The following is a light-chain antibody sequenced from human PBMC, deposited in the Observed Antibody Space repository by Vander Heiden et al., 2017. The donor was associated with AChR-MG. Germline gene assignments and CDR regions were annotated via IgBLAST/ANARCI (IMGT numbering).Light chain of an antibody. CDR3: QQYDYLPLT. J-gene: IGKJ4*01. CDR1: QDSSNH. Sequence: DIQMTQSPSSVPASVGDRVTITCQASQDSSNHLNWYQQKAGKAPKLLIYDASNLETGVPARFSATASGTDFAFTISSLQPEDFATYYCQQYDYLPLTFGGGTKVEI. CDR2: DAS. V-gene: IGKV1-33*01.